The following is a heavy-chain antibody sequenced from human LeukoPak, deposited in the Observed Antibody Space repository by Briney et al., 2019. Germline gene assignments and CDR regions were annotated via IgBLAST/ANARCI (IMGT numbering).Heavy chain of an antibody. CDR2: INHSGST. D-gene: IGHD5-24*01. J-gene: IGHJ4*02. Sequence: SETLSLTCAVYGGSFSGYYWSWIRQPPGKGLEWIGEINHSGSTNYNPSLKSRVTISVDTSKNQFSLKLSSVTAADTAVYYCARGRGDGYIYFDYWGQGTLVTVSS. V-gene: IGHV4-34*01. CDR3: ARGRGDGYIYFDY. CDR1: GGSFSGYY.